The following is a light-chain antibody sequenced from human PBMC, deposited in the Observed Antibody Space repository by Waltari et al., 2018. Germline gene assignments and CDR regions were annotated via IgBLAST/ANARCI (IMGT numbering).Light chain of an antibody. Sequence: DIQMTQSPFTLPASVGDRVIITCRASQSISNWLAWYQHKPGKAPKLLIYKASTLASGVPSRFSGSGSGTDFSRTISSLQPDDLATYYCEQYSSYSLLTFGGGTKVEIK. J-gene: IGKJ4*01. CDR2: KAS. CDR3: EQYSSYSLLT. CDR1: QSISNW. V-gene: IGKV1-5*03.